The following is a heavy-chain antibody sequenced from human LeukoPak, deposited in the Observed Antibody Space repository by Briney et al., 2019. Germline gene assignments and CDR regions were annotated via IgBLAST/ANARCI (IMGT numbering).Heavy chain of an antibody. CDR3: ARDQSGYGSFDY. D-gene: IGHD5-12*01. Sequence: ASVKASCKASGYTFTSYGFSWVRQAPGQGLEWMGWVSAYNGNTNYAQKLQGRVTMTTDTSTSTAYMELRSLRSDDTAVYYCARDQSGYGSFDYWGQGTLVTVSS. CDR2: VSAYNGNT. V-gene: IGHV1-18*01. CDR1: GYTFTSYG. J-gene: IGHJ4*02.